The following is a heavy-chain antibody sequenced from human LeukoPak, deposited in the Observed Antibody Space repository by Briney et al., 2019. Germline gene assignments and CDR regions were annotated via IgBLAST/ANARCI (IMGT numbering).Heavy chain of an antibody. V-gene: IGHV3-7*01. Sequence: GGSLRLSCVASGFTFTTYWMSWVRQAPGKGLEWVAKIKQDGSERNYVDSVKGRFTISRDNAKNSLYLEVSSLRAEDTAVYYCARDWGFDYWGQGTLVTVSS. D-gene: IGHD3-16*01. CDR1: GFTFTTYW. J-gene: IGHJ4*02. CDR3: ARDWGFDY. CDR2: IKQDGSER.